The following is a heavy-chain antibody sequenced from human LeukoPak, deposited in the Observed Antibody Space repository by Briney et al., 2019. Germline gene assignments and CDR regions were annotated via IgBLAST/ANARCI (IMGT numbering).Heavy chain of an antibody. CDR1: GFTFSSYG. Sequence: GGSLRLSCAASGFTFSSYGMNWVRQAPGKGLEWVSSISSSSSCISYADSVKGRFTISRDNAKNSLYLQMNSLRAEDTAVYYCARDIRAHYYYGMDVWGQGTTVTVSS. CDR3: ARDIRAHYYYGMDV. V-gene: IGHV3-21*01. CDR2: ISSSSSCI. J-gene: IGHJ6*02.